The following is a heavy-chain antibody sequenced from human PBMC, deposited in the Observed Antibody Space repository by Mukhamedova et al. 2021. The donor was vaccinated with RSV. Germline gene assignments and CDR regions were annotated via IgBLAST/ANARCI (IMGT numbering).Heavy chain of an antibody. J-gene: IGHJ3*02. D-gene: IGHD5-18*01. Sequence: NKYYADSVKGRFTTSRDNSKNTLYLQTNSLRAEDTAVYYCARGSPAKGGDSAMVTGSDDAFDIWGQGTMVTVSS. V-gene: IGHV3-33*01. CDR3: ARGSPAKGGDSAMVTGSDDAFDI. CDR2: NK.